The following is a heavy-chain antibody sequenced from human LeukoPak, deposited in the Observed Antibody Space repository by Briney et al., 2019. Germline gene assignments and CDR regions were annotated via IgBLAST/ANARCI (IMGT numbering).Heavy chain of an antibody. Sequence: GGSLRLSCAASGFTFSGYAMSWVRQAPGKGLEWVSSISGSGGSTYYADSVKGRFTISRDNSKNTLYLQMNSLRAEDTAVYYCAKDSRVGGDYVDYWGQGTLVTVSS. CDR1: GFTFSGYA. CDR2: ISGSGGST. J-gene: IGHJ4*02. V-gene: IGHV3-23*01. D-gene: IGHD2-2*01. CDR3: AKDSRVGGDYVDY.